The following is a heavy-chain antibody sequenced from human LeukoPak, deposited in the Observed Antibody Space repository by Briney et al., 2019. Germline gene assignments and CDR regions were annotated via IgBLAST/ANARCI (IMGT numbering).Heavy chain of an antibody. J-gene: IGHJ4*02. CDR1: AVSFRTHY. CDR2: IYNDGST. Sequence: GGSLRLSCVVSAVSFRTHYMSWVREAPANGLESGSVIYNDGSTYYSDSVKGRFAISRDNSKNALYLQMNSLRVDDTAVYYCARTGYSSGWLNDHWGQGTLVTVSS. V-gene: IGHV3-53*01. CDR3: ARTGYSSGWLNDH. D-gene: IGHD6-19*01.